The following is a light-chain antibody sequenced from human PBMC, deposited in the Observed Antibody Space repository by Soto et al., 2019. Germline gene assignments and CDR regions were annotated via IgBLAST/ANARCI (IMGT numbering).Light chain of an antibody. Sequence: EIVMTQSPATLSVSPGERATVPCRASQSVRNNLAWYQQKPGQAPRLLIYGVSSRATGIPDRFSGSGAGTDFTLTISRLEPEDFAVYYCQQYGDSPLTFGGGTKVDIK. V-gene: IGKV3-20*01. CDR3: QQYGDSPLT. J-gene: IGKJ4*01. CDR1: QSVRNN. CDR2: GVS.